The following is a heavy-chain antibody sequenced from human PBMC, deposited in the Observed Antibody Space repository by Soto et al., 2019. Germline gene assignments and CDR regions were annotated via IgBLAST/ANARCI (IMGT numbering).Heavy chain of an antibody. V-gene: IGHV3-74*01. Sequence: QPGGSLRLSCAASGSTFSSYWMHWVRQAPGKGLVWVSRINSDGSSTSYADSVKGRFTISRDNAKNTLYLQMNSLRAEDTAVYYCARAGIAAAGPDAFDIWGQGTMVTVSS. D-gene: IGHD6-13*01. CDR3: ARAGIAAAGPDAFDI. CDR2: INSDGSST. CDR1: GSTFSSYW. J-gene: IGHJ3*02.